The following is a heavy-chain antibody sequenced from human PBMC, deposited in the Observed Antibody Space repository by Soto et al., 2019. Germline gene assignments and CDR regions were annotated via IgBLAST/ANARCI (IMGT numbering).Heavy chain of an antibody. CDR1: GFNFSNYA. D-gene: IGHD3-3*01. Sequence: EVQLLESGGDFKQPGGSLRLSCEGSGFNFSNYALNWVRQAPGKRLEWVSVISGNSGTTYYAASVKGRFTISRDNSKKTLYLQMNSLRADDTAVYYCAKGRAITVFGVITPFDSWGQGTLDPVSS. V-gene: IGHV3-23*01. J-gene: IGHJ4*02. CDR3: AKGRAITVFGVITPFDS. CDR2: ISGNSGTT.